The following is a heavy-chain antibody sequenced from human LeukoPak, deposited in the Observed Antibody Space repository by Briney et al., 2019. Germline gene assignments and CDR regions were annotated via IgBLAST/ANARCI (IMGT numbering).Heavy chain of an antibody. CDR3: AKDGGDHFDY. J-gene: IGHJ4*02. CDR2: ISYDGSNK. Sequence: GGSLRLSCAASGFTVSSNYMSWVRQAPGKGLEWVAVISYDGSNKYYADSVKGRFTISRDNSKNTLYLQMNSLRAEDTAVYYCAKDGGDHFDYWGQGTLVTVSS. V-gene: IGHV3-30*18. CDR1: GFTVSSNY. D-gene: IGHD3-16*01.